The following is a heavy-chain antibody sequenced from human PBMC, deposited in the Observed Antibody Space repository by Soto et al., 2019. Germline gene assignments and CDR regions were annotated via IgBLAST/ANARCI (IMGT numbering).Heavy chain of an antibody. CDR3: ARKRPRVTGTTYYFDY. Sequence: QVQLVQSGAEVKKPGSSVKVSCKASGGTFSRYAISWVRQAPGQVLEWMGGIIPIFGTANYAQKFQGRVTITADKSTSTAYMELSSVRSEDTAVYYCARKRPRVTGTTYYFDYWGQGTLVTVSS. CDR1: GGTFSRYA. V-gene: IGHV1-69*06. D-gene: IGHD1-7*01. CDR2: IIPIFGTA. J-gene: IGHJ4*02.